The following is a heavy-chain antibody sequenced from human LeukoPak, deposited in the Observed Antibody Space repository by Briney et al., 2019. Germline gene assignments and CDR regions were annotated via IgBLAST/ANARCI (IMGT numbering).Heavy chain of an antibody. J-gene: IGHJ4*02. Sequence: GGSLRLSCAASGFAFNNAWMHWVRQAPGKGLEWVGRIKSKTDGGTIDYAVPVKGRFTISRDNSKNTLYLQMNSLRAEDTAVYYCAKDHDSSGYYLPFDYWGQGTLVTVSS. V-gene: IGHV3-15*01. CDR1: GFAFNNAW. D-gene: IGHD3-22*01. CDR3: AKDHDSSGYYLPFDY. CDR2: IKSKTDGGTI.